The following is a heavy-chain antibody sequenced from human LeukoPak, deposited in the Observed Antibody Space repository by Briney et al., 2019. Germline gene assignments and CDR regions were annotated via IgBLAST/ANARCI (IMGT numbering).Heavy chain of an antibody. V-gene: IGHV3-33*01. CDR2: IAYDGSRA. CDR1: GFTFGGYG. J-gene: IGHJ4*02. CDR3: TRYNNDHFDY. D-gene: IGHD1-14*01. Sequence: GGSLRLSCAGSGFTFGGYGMHWFRQTPGKGLEWVAVIAYDGSRAFYADSVKGRFTISRDNSKNTMSVQMDDLRAEDTAVYYCTRYNNDHFDYWGQGTLITVSS.